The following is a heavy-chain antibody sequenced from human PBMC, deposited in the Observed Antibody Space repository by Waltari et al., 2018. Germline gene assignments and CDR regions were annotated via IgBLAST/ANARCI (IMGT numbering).Heavy chain of an antibody. V-gene: IGHV3-30*18. CDR1: GFTFSTYG. D-gene: IGHD1-26*01. CDR3: AKDQKITGATAFDS. CDR2: ISYDSANK. Sequence: QVQLVESGGGVVQPGGSLRLSCAASGFTFSTYGMHWVRQAPGKGMEWVAVISYDSANKFYADSMKGQFASSRDNSKNTLYLQMNSLRVEDTAVYYCAKDQKITGATAFDSWGQGTLVIVSS. J-gene: IGHJ4*02.